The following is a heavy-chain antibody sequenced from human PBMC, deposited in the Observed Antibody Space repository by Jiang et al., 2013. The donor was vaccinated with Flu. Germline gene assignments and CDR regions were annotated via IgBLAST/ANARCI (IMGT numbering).Heavy chain of an antibody. J-gene: IGHJ4*02. Sequence: GVVQPGGSLRLSCAASGFTFSSYGMHWVRQAPGKGLEWVAFIRYDGSNKYYADSVKGRFTISRDNSKNTLYLQMNSLRAEDTAVYYCAKDLRYYGSGSYTPHDYWGQGTLVTVSS. D-gene: IGHD3-10*01. V-gene: IGHV3-30*02. CDR2: IRYDGSNK. CDR3: AKDLRYYGSGSYTPHDY. CDR1: GFTFSSYG.